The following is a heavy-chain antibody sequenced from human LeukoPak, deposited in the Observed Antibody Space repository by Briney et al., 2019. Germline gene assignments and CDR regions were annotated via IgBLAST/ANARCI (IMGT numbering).Heavy chain of an antibody. CDR2: INPSGGST. CDR3: ARDPGITGISRSRTYYFDY. J-gene: IGHJ4*02. V-gene: IGHV1-46*01. CDR1: GYTFTSYY. Sequence: GASVKVSCKASGYTFTSYYMHWVRQAPGQGLEWMGIINPSGGSTSYAQKFQGRVTMTRDTSTSTVYVELSSLRSEDTAVYYCARDPGITGISRSRTYYFDYWGQGTLVTVSS. D-gene: IGHD1-20*01.